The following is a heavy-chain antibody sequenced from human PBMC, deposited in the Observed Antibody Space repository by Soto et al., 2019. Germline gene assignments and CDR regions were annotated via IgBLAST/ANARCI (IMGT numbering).Heavy chain of an antibody. V-gene: IGHV4-34*01. CDR2: INHSGST. J-gene: IGHJ4*02. CDR3: ARANSYYGSGSYFDY. D-gene: IGHD3-10*01. Sequence: SETLSLTCAVYGGSFSGYYWSWIRQPPGKGLEWIGEINHSGSTNYNPSLKSRVTISADTSKNQFSLKLSSVTAADTAVYYCARANSYYGSGSYFDYWGQGTLVTVSS. CDR1: GGSFSGYY.